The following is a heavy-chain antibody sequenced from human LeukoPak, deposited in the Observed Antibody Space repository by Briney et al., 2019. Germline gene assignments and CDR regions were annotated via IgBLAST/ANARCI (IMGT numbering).Heavy chain of an antibody. CDR3: AIMITFGGVIAPYDY. D-gene: IGHD3-16*02. CDR2: MHPKSGNT. CDR1: GYTFTSYD. J-gene: IGHJ4*02. V-gene: IGHV1-8*01. Sequence: GASVKASCKASGYTFTSYDINWVRQATRQRLEWMGWMHPKSGNTGYAQKFQGRVTMTRNTSISTAYMELSSLRSEDTAVYYCAIMITFGGVIAPYDYWGQGTLVTVSS.